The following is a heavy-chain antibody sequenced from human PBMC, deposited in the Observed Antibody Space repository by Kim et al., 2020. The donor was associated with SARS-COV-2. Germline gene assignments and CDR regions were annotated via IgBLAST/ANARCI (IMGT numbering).Heavy chain of an antibody. V-gene: IGHV3-7*01. CDR3: ARVELTFDY. CDR1: GFTFRSYW. Sequence: GGSLRLSCAXSGFTFRSYWMNWVRQAPGKGLEWVANIKQDGSEKYYVDSVKGRFTISRDNAKNSLYLQMDSLRADDTAVYYCARVELTFDYWGHGTLVTVSS. D-gene: IGHD1-7*01. J-gene: IGHJ4*01. CDR2: IKQDGSEK.